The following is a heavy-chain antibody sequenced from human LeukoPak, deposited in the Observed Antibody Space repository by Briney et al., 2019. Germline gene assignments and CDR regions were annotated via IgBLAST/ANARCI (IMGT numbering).Heavy chain of an antibody. CDR3: ARVPELGIRLGYYYDMDV. Sequence: QTLSDSCVNSRDSLSSNSAAWNWIRHSPSRGLEWLGRTYYRSKWTNHSAVSVKRRITINPDTSKNQFYLQLNSVTPEDTAVYYCARVPELGIRLGYYYDMDVWGKGTTVTVSS. CDR1: RDSLSSNSAA. CDR2: TYYRSKWTN. J-gene: IGHJ6*03. D-gene: IGHD7-27*01. V-gene: IGHV6-1*01.